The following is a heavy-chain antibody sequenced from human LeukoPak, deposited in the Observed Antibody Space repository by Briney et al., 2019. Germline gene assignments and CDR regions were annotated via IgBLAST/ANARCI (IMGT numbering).Heavy chain of an antibody. D-gene: IGHD3-9*01. CDR3: TTNYDILTGFDY. Sequence: GGSLRLSCAASGFTFSNAWMSWVRQAPGKGLEWVGRIKSKTDGGTTDYAAPVKGRFTISRDDSKNTLYLQMNSLKTEDTAVYYCTTNYDILTGFDYWGQGTLATVSS. J-gene: IGHJ4*02. CDR2: IKSKTDGGTT. CDR1: GFTFSNAW. V-gene: IGHV3-15*01.